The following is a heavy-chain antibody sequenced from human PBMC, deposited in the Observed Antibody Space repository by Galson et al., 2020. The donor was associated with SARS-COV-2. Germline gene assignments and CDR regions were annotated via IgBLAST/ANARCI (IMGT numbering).Heavy chain of an antibody. V-gene: IGHV4-30-2*01. Sequence: SETLSLTCAVSGTSISSGSYSWNWPRQPPGRGMEWIGYTSHSGGTYYNPSLQSRVTISGDRSKNQFSLRLSSVTAADTAVYYCARLHYGEYAPEAFDIWGPGTRVAVAS. CDR1: GTSISSGSYS. J-gene: IGHJ3*02. CDR3: ARLHYGEYAPEAFDI. CDR2: TSHSGGT. D-gene: IGHD4-17*01.